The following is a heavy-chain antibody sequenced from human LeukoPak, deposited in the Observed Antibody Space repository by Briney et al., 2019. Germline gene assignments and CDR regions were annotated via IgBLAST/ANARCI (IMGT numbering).Heavy chain of an antibody. V-gene: IGHV4-30-2*01. CDR3: AREDSYQLLHYFDY. D-gene: IGHD2-2*01. Sequence: PSQTLSLTCTVFGGSISSGGYYWSWIRQPPGKGLEWIGYIYHSGSTYYNPSLKSRVTISVDRSKNQFSLKLSSVTAADTAVYYCAREDSYQLLHYFDYWGQGTLVTVSS. J-gene: IGHJ4*02. CDR1: GGSISSGGYY. CDR2: IYHSGST.